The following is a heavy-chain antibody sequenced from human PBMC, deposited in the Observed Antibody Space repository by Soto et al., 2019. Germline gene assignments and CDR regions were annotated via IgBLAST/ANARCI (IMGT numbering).Heavy chain of an antibody. CDR3: AKFRGPSYSYYSIDG. CDR2: ISGSGRTT. D-gene: IGHD3-16*01. V-gene: IGHV3-23*01. Sequence: GGSLRLCCAASGFTFGSYAMNWLRQAPGRGLECVSFISGSGRTTYYADSVKGRFTVSRDNSKNTLYLQMNSLRAEDTALYYCAKFRGPSYSYYSIDGWGKGNTVTVSS. CDR1: GFTFGSYA. J-gene: IGHJ6*03.